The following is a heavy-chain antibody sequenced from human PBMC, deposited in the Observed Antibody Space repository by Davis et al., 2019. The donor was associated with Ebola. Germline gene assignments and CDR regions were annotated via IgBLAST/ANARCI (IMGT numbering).Heavy chain of an antibody. CDR3: ARDSDLIAAAALDV. J-gene: IGHJ6*02. V-gene: IGHV3-48*04. Sequence: GESLKISCAASGFTFSSYSMNWVRQAPGKGLEWVSLISGDGGSADYADSVKGRFTVSRDNAKNSLYLQMNSLRAEDTAVYYCARDSDLIAAAALDVWGQGTTVTVSS. CDR2: ISGDGGSA. CDR1: GFTFSSYS. D-gene: IGHD6-13*01.